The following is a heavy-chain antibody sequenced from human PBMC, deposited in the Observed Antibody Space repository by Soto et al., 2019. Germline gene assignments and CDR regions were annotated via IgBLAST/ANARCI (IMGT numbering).Heavy chain of an antibody. CDR3: ASTSPRYCSGGSCYGRDYYYYGMDV. J-gene: IGHJ6*02. D-gene: IGHD2-15*01. CDR1: GYSFTSYW. CDR2: IDPSDSYT. Sequence: PGESLKISCNGSGYSFTSYWISWVRQMPGKGLEWMGRIDPSDSYTNYSPSFQGHVTISADKSISTAYLQWSSLKASDTAMYYCASTSPRYCSGGSCYGRDYYYYGMDVWGQGTTVTVSS. V-gene: IGHV5-10-1*01.